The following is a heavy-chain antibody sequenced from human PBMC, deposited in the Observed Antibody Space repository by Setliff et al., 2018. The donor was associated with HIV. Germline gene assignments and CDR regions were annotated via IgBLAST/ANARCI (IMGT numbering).Heavy chain of an antibody. V-gene: IGHV3-74*01. CDR2: ISNDGTRT. Sequence: PGGSLRLSCAASGFTFSSYWMHWVRQAPGKGLVWVSHISNDGTRTNYADSVKGRFSISRDNAKNTLYLQMNNLRAEDTAVYYCTKNLYRSPWSPLDYWGQGTLVTVSS. D-gene: IGHD6-19*01. CDR1: GFTFSSYW. J-gene: IGHJ4*02. CDR3: TKNLYRSPWSPLDY.